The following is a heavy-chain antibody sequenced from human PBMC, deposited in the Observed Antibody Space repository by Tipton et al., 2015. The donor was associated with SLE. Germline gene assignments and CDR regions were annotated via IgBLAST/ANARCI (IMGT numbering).Heavy chain of an antibody. Sequence: TLSLTCTVSGGSISSGGYYCSWIRQHPGKGLEWIGYIYYSGSTYYNPSLKSRVTISVDTSKNQFSLKLSSVTAADTAVYYCARAGEGVFDYWGQGTLVTVSS. CDR3: ARAGEGVFDY. V-gene: IGHV4-31*03. D-gene: IGHD3-10*01. J-gene: IGHJ4*02. CDR2: IYYSGST. CDR1: GGSISSGGYY.